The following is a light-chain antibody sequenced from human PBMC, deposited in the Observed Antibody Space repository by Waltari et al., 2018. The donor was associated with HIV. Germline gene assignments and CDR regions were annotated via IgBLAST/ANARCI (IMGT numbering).Light chain of an antibody. CDR3: CSYAGTSILV. CDR2: EVT. Sequence: QSALTQPASVSGSPGQSITISCTGTSSDVGSYNLVSWYQQHPGKDPKLMIYEVTKRPSGVSNRFSGSKSGNTASLTISGLQAEDEGDYHCCSYAGTSILVFGGGTKLTVL. CDR1: SSDVGSYNL. V-gene: IGLV2-23*02. J-gene: IGLJ3*02.